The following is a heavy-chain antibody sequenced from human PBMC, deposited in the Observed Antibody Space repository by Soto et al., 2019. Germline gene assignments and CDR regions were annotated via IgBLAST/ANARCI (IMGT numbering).Heavy chain of an antibody. CDR2: MSFDGNSK. V-gene: IGHV3-30-3*02. CDR1: GFAVSSYS. Sequence: GGSLRLACAAPGFAVSSYSMHWVRQAPGKGLEWVAAMSFDGNSKYFADSVKGRFKISRDTSKNTAYLQMSSLRPEDTAIYYCTKSQGPVGTVTRYTVPYSSFYFDLWGQGTQVTVSS. J-gene: IGHJ4*02. CDR3: TKSQGPVGTVTRYTVPYSSFYFDL. D-gene: IGHD1-26*01.